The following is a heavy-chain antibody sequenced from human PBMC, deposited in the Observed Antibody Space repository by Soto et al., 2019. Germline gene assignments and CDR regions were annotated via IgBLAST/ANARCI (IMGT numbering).Heavy chain of an antibody. Sequence: QVQLVQSGAEVKKPGSSVKVSCKASGGTFSTHTISWVRQAPGQGLEWMGRIIPVLGIADYAQRCQGRVTVRAYTSPSTAYMELSSLRSEDTAVYSCGSVRGGDDYGVYVLQDPFWFDPWGQGTLVNVSS. J-gene: IGHJ5*02. CDR3: GSVRGGDDYGVYVLQDPFWFDP. D-gene: IGHD4-17*01. CDR1: GGTFSTHT. CDR2: IIPVLGIA. V-gene: IGHV1-69*02.